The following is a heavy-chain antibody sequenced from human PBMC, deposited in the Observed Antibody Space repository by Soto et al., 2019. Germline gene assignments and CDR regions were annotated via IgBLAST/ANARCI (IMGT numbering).Heavy chain of an antibody. CDR3: ARADYGDIVFEY. J-gene: IGHJ4*02. Sequence: QITLKESGPTLVKPTQTLTLTCTFSGFSFITTGVGVGWVRQSPGKALEWLALIYWDDDKRYSASLKSRLTITKDTSKNQVVLSMTNMDPVDTATYYCARADYGDIVFEYWGQGTLVTVSS. D-gene: IGHD4-17*01. V-gene: IGHV2-5*02. CDR2: IYWDDDK. CDR1: GFSFITTGVG.